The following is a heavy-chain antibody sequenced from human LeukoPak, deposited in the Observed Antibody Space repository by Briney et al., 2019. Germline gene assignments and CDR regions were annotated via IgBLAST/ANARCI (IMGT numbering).Heavy chain of an antibody. CDR3: ARQYMSSSCYRDLFGY. CDR2: IYYSGST. V-gene: IGHV4-39*01. J-gene: IGHJ4*02. D-gene: IGHD6-13*01. CDR1: GGSISSSSYY. Sequence: SEILSLTCTVSGGSISSSSYYWGWIRQPPGKGLEWIGSIYYSGSTFYNPSLKSRVTISVDTSKNQFSLKLSSVTAADTAVYYCARQYMSSSCYRDLFGYWGQGTLVTVSS.